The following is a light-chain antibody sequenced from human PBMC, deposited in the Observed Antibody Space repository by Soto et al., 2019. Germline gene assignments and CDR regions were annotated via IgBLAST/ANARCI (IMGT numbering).Light chain of an antibody. CDR2: GNS. CDR1: SSNIGAGYD. J-gene: IGLJ2*01. V-gene: IGLV1-40*01. CDR3: QSYDSSLSGSVV. Sequence: QAVVTQPPSVSGAPGQRVTISCTGSSSNIGAGYDVHWYQQLPGTAPKLLIYGNSNRPSGVPDRFSGSTSGTSASLAITGLQAEDEADYYCQSYDSSLSGSVVFGGGTKLTVL.